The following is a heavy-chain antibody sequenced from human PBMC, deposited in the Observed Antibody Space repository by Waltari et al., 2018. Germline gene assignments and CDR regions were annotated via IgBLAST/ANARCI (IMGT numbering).Heavy chain of an antibody. J-gene: IGHJ4*02. Sequence: EVQLLESGGGLLQPGGFLSLSCAVSGFNVGSNYVSWVRQAPGKGLEWVSVVYPAGNTYYADSVKGRFTISRDSSDNTFSLQMNNLKVEDTAVYYCTSPPTYWGQGTQVTVSS. CDR1: GFNVGSNY. CDR3: TSPPTY. CDR2: VYPAGNT. V-gene: IGHV3-53*01.